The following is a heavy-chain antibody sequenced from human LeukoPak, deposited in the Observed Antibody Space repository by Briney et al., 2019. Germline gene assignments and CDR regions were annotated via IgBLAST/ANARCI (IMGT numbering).Heavy chain of an antibody. CDR2: ISYDGSNK. V-gene: IGHV3-30*04. CDR1: GFTFSNYA. CDR3: ARDETKRGYSYGTSPFDY. D-gene: IGHD5-18*01. Sequence: PGGSLRLSCAASGFTFSNYAMSWVRQAPGKGLEWVALISYDGSNKYYADSVKGRFTISRDNSKNTLYLQMNSLTAEDTAVYFCARDETKRGYSYGTSPFDYWGQGTLVTVSS. J-gene: IGHJ4*02.